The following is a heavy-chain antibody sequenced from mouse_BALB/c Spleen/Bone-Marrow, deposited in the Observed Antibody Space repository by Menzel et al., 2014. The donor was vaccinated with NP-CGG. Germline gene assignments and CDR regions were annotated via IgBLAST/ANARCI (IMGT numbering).Heavy chain of an antibody. CDR3: ARELVRGMDY. CDR2: INPGSGGI. J-gene: IGHJ4*01. CDR1: GYAFTNYW. D-gene: IGHD1-1*01. V-gene: IGHV1-54*01. Sequence: QVQLQQPGAELVRPGTSVKVSCKASGYAFTNYWIEWIKQRPGQGLEWIGVINPGSGGINYNEKFKGKATLTADKSSSTAYMQLSSLTSDDSAAYFCARELVRGMDYWGQGTSVTVSS.